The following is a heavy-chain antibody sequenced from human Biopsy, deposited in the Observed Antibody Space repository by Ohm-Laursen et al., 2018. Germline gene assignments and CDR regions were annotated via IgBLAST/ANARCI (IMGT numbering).Heavy chain of an antibody. CDR1: GGSFSGYY. Sequence: GTLSLTCSVYGGSFSGYYWSWIRQPPGKGLEWIGEINHRGSTNYNPSLKSRVTISVDTSKNQFSLKLRSVTAADTAVYYCARAVDYYDPYYYYGLEVWGQGTTVTVSS. V-gene: IGHV4-34*01. D-gene: IGHD3-16*01. J-gene: IGHJ6*02. CDR2: INHRGST. CDR3: ARAVDYYDPYYYYGLEV.